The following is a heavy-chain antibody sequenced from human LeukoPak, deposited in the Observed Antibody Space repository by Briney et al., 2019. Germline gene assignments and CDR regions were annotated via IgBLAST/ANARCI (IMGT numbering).Heavy chain of an antibody. CDR2: ISNRGST. J-gene: IGHJ4*02. Sequence: PSETLSLTCTVSGGSISSYYLSWIRQPPGKGLEWMGYISNRGSTDYNPSLTSRVTISADTSKNQFSLRLTSVTAADTAVYYCARHLNSGFDYWGQGTLVSVSS. CDR1: GGSISSYY. V-gene: IGHV4-59*08. CDR3: ARHLNSGFDY. D-gene: IGHD6-19*01.